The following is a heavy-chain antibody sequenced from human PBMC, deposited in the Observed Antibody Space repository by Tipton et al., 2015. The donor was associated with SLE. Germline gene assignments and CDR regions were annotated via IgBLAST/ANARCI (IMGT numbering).Heavy chain of an antibody. CDR2: IYYSGST. CDR1: GGSISSSSYY. V-gene: IGHV4-39*07. Sequence: LRLSCTVSGGSISSSSYYWGWIRQPPGKGLEWIGSIYYSGSTYYNPSLKSRVTISVDTSKNQFSLKLSSVTAADTAVYYCAREARITGTTGQWWFDPWGQGTLVTVSS. D-gene: IGHD1-20*01. CDR3: AREARITGTTGQWWFDP. J-gene: IGHJ5*02.